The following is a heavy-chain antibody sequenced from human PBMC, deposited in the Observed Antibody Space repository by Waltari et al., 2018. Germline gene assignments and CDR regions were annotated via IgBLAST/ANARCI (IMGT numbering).Heavy chain of an antibody. V-gene: IGHV3-48*03. CDR1: GFTFSSYE. CDR2: ISSSGSHI. J-gene: IGHJ3*02. CDR3: ARYYGDYLDAFDI. D-gene: IGHD4-17*01. Sequence: EVQLVESGGGLVQPGGSLRLSCAASGFTFSSYEMNWVRQAPGKGLEWVSYISSSGSHIDYPECVKGRCTDARDTAKNSRYLQMNSRGAEDTAVYYGARYYGDYLDAFDIWGQGTMVTVCS.